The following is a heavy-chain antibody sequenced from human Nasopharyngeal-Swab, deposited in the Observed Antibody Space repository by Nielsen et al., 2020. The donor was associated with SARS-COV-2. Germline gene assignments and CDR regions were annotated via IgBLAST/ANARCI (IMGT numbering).Heavy chain of an antibody. Sequence: ASVKVSCKASGYTFTGYYMHWVRQAPGQGLEWMGRINPNSGGTNYAQKFQGRVTMTRDTSISTAYMGLSRLRSDDTAVYYCARGWKFYPSSGDAFDIWGQGTMVTVSS. CDR2: INPNSGGT. J-gene: IGHJ3*02. CDR1: GYTFTGYY. CDR3: ARGWKFYPSSGDAFDI. V-gene: IGHV1-2*06. D-gene: IGHD6-6*01.